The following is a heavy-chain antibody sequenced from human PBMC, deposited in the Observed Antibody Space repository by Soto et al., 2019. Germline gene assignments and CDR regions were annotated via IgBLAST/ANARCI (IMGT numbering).Heavy chain of an antibody. CDR2: MNPNSGNT. V-gene: IGHV1-8*01. Sequence: ASVKVSYKASGYTFTSYDINWVRQATGQGLEWMGWMNPNSGNTGYAQKCQVIGTMTRNTSISTAYMELSSVSSEDTAVYYCARGKWIELWRYAFDIWGQGTMVTVSS. J-gene: IGHJ3*02. CDR1: GYTFTSYD. D-gene: IGHD5-18*01. CDR3: ARGKWIELWRYAFDI.